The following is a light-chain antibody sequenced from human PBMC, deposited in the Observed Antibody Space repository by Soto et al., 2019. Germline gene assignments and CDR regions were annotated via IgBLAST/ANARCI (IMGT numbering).Light chain of an antibody. CDR1: QNINSW. Sequence: DIQMTQSPSTVSASVGERVTITCRASQNINSWLAWYQQKPGSAPKVLIYDASSLESGVPSRFSGSGSGTEFTLTISSLQPDDFATYYCQQYNSYWTFGQGTKVDIK. V-gene: IGKV1-5*01. J-gene: IGKJ1*01. CDR2: DAS. CDR3: QQYNSYWT.